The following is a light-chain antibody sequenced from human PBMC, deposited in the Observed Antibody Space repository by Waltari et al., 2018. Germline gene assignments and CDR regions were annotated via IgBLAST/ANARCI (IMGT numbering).Light chain of an antibody. J-gene: IGKJ1*01. Sequence: ELVMTQSPATLSVSPGERATLSCRASQSISSDLAWYQQKPGQAPRLLIDGASTRATGIPDRFSGSGSGKELTLTISSLQSEDFAVYYCQQYYRWWTFGLGTKVERK. CDR3: QQYYRWWT. CDR1: QSISSD. CDR2: GAS. V-gene: IGKV3-15*01.